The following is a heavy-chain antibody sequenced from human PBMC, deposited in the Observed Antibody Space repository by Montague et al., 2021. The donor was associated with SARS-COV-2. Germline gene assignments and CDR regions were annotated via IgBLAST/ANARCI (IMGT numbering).Heavy chain of an antibody. CDR3: ARHANWDWYYFDH. Sequence: SETLSLTCSVSGGSISSSYWSWIRQPPGKGLEWIGYINHYAGAKYNPSLKSRVTISVDTSKNQFSLKLSSVTAVDTAVYYCARHANWDWYYFDHWGQGTLVTVSS. D-gene: IGHD7-27*01. CDR1: GGSISSSY. V-gene: IGHV4-59*08. J-gene: IGHJ4*02. CDR2: INHYAGA.